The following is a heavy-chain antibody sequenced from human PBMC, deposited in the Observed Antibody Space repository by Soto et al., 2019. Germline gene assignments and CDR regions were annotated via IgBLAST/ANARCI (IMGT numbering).Heavy chain of an antibody. CDR3: ARSYYYDSSGYYGDAFDI. CDR2: ISSSSSTI. V-gene: IGHV3-48*02. J-gene: IGHJ3*02. Sequence: LRLSCAASGFTFSSYSMNWVRQAPGKGLEWVSYISSSSSTIYYADSVKGRFTISRDNAKNSLYLQMNSLRDEDTAVYYCARSYYYDSSGYYGDAFDIWGQGTMVTVSS. D-gene: IGHD3-22*01. CDR1: GFTFSSYS.